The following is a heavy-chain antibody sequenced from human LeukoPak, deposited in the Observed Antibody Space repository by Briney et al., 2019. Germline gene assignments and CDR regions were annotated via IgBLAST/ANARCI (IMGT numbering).Heavy chain of an antibody. Sequence: GGSLRLSCAASGITFSSYGMHWVRQAPGKGLEWVAFIRYDGSNEYYVDSVKGRFTISRDNSKNTLYLQMNSLRPEDTAVYYCAKDSKRWKTYYYEAGSYYFDYWGQGTRVTVSS. V-gene: IGHV3-30*02. CDR3: AKDSKRWKTYYYEAGSYYFDY. D-gene: IGHD3-10*01. CDR2: IRYDGSNE. J-gene: IGHJ4*02. CDR1: GITFSSYG.